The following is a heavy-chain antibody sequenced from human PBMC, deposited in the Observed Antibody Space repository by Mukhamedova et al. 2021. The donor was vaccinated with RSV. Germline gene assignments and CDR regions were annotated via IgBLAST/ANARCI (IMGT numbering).Heavy chain of an antibody. CDR3: ARGRNYYDDSGYDKALDY. D-gene: IGHD3-22*01. V-gene: IGHV4-4*07. Sequence: VRQPAGKGLEWIGRIYSSGITSGSTNSNPSLKSRVTMSVDTSKNQFSLKLTSVTAADTAVYYCARGRNYYDDSGYDKALDYWGQG. J-gene: IGHJ4*02. CDR2: IYSSGITSGST.